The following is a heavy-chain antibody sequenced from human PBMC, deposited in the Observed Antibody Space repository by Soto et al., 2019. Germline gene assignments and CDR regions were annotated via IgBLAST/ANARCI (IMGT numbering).Heavy chain of an antibody. V-gene: IGHV4-59*01. CDR1: GGSISSYY. D-gene: IGHD3-22*01. Sequence: SETLSLTCTVSGGSISSYYWSWIRQPPGKGLEWIGYIYYSGSTNYNPSLKSRVTISVDTSKNQFSLKLSSVTAADTAVYYCARVYYYDSSGQPAFDISGQGTMVTVSS. CDR2: IYYSGST. CDR3: ARVYYYDSSGQPAFDI. J-gene: IGHJ3*02.